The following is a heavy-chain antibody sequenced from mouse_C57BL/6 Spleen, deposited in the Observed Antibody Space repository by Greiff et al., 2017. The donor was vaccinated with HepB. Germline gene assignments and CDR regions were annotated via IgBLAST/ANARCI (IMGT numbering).Heavy chain of an antibody. V-gene: IGHV1-76*01. CDR1: GYTFTDYY. CDR3: ARQLRHGAMDY. Sequence: VQLQESGAELVRPGASVKLSCKASGYTFTDYYINWVKQRPGQGLEWIARIYPGSGNTYYNEKFKGKATLTAEKSSSTAYMQLSSLTSEDSAVYFCARQLRHGAMDYWGQGTSVTVSS. J-gene: IGHJ4*01. D-gene: IGHD3-2*02. CDR2: IYPGSGNT.